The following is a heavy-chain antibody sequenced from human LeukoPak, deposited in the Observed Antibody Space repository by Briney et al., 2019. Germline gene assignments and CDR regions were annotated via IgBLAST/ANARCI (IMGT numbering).Heavy chain of an antibody. CDR3: AREPSMVRGVDIDY. V-gene: IGHV1-69*04. J-gene: IGHJ4*02. D-gene: IGHD3-10*01. CDR2: IIPILGIA. CDR1: GGTFSSYA. Sequence: SVKVSCKASGGTFSSYAISWVRQAPGQGLEWMGRIIPILGIANYAQKFQGRVTTTADKSTSTAYMELSSLRSEDTAVYYCAREPSMVRGVDIDYWGQGTLVTVSS.